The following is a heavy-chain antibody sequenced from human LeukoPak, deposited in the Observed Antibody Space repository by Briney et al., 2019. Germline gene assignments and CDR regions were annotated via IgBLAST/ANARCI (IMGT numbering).Heavy chain of an antibody. CDR2: ISAYNGNT. D-gene: IGHD4-23*01. CDR3: ASSPSPGGNTLSYYYYYMDV. Sequence: ASVKVSCKASGYTFTSYGISWVRQAPGQGLEWMGWISAYNGNTNYAQKLQGRVTMTTDTSTSTAYMELRSLRSDDTAVYYCASSPSPGGNTLSYYYYYMDVWGKGITVTVSS. CDR1: GYTFTSYG. J-gene: IGHJ6*03. V-gene: IGHV1-18*01.